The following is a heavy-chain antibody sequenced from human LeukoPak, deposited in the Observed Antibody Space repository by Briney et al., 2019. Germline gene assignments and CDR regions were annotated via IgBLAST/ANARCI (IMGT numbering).Heavy chain of an antibody. CDR1: GGSINCTSNY. V-gene: IGHV4-39*07. Sequence: SETLSLTCTVSGGSINCTSNYWGWIRQSPGKGLEWIGSIYYSGSTSYNPSLKSRVTISVDTSKNQLSLRLSSVTAADTAVYFCAVDYGDYYFDYWGQGTLVTVSS. J-gene: IGHJ4*02. D-gene: IGHD4-17*01. CDR3: AVDYGDYYFDY. CDR2: IYYSGST.